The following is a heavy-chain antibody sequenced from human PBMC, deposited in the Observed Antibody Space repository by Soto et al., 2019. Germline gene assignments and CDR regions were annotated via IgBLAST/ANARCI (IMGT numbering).Heavy chain of an antibody. Sequence: QVQLVQSGAEVKKPGSSVKVSCKASGGTFSSYAISWVRQAPGQGLEWMGGIIPIFGTANYAQKFQGRVTITADESTSTAYMERSSLRSEDTAVYYCARVGYCGGDCYPYDYWGQGTLVTVSS. CDR3: ARVGYCGGDCYPYDY. D-gene: IGHD2-21*02. J-gene: IGHJ4*02. CDR1: GGTFSSYA. V-gene: IGHV1-69*01. CDR2: IIPIFGTA.